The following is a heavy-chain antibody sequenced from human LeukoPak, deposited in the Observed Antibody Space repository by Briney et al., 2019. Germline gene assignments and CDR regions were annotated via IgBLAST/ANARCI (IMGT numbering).Heavy chain of an antibody. D-gene: IGHD3-22*01. CDR1: GFTFDDYT. V-gene: IGHV3-43*01. J-gene: IGHJ6*02. CDR3: AKDNLDSHYGMDV. Sequence: GGSLRLSCAASGFTFDDYTMHWVRQAPGKGLEWVSLISWDGGSTYYADSVKGRFTISRDNSKNSLYLQMNSLRTEDTALYYCAKDNLDSHYGMDVWGQGTTVTVSS. CDR2: ISWDGGST.